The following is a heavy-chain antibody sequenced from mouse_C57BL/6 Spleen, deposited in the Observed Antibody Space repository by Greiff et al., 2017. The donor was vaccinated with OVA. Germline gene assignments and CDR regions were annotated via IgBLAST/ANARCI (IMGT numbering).Heavy chain of an antibody. D-gene: IGHD2-5*01. Sequence: EVQRVESGPGLVKPSQSLSLTCSVTGYSITSGYYWNWIRPFPGNKLEWMGYISYDGSNNYNPSLKNRISITSDTSKNHIFLKLKTVTTEDTATYYSAREDYSNYWYAMDYWGQGTSVTGSS. CDR3: AREDYSNYWYAMDY. V-gene: IGHV3-6*01. CDR1: GYSITSGYY. J-gene: IGHJ4*01. CDR2: ISYDGSN.